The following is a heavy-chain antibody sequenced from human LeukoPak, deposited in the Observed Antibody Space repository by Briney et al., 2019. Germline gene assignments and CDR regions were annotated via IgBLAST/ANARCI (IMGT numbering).Heavy chain of an antibody. V-gene: IGHV4-34*12. J-gene: IGHJ4*02. Sequence: TSETLSLTCAVYGGSFSGYYWSWIRQPPGKGLEWIGSMFHSGSTDYNPSLKSRVTMSVDTSKNQFSLKLSSVTAADTAVYYCARDWGSYRPYYFDYWGQGTLVTVSS. CDR1: GGSFSGYY. CDR2: MFHSGST. D-gene: IGHD1-26*01. CDR3: ARDWGSYRPYYFDY.